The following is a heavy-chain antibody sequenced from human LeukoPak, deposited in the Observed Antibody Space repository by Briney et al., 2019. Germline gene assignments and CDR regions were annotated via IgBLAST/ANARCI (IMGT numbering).Heavy chain of an antibody. CDR2: ISYDGTYR. Sequence: GKSLRLSCAASGFTFSGYGMHWVRQAPGKGLEWVALISYDGTYRKYADSVKGRLAISRDNSKNTVDLQMNSLRAEDTALYYCAKDPSGYSSGGTWFDPWGQGTLVIVSS. D-gene: IGHD2-15*01. CDR1: GFTFSGYG. CDR3: AKDPSGYSSGGTWFDP. V-gene: IGHV3-30*18. J-gene: IGHJ5*02.